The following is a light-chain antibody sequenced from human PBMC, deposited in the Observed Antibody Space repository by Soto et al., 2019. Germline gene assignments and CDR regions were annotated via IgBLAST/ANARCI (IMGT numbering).Light chain of an antibody. CDR1: QSVSSSY. CDR2: GAS. V-gene: IGKV3-20*01. Sequence: EIVLTQSPGTLSLSPGERATLSCRASQSVSSSYLAWYQQKPVQAPRLLIYGASTRAIGIPDRFSGSGSGTDFTLTISRLEPEDFAVYYCQQYGGSPITFGQGTRLEIK. CDR3: QQYGGSPIT. J-gene: IGKJ5*01.